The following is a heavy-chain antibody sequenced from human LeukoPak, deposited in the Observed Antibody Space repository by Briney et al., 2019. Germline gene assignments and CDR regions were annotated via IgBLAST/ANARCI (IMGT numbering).Heavy chain of an antibody. J-gene: IGHJ4*02. D-gene: IGHD5-18*01. CDR2: IRSKVNSYAT. CDR3: TSGIDTAMDY. Sequence: PGGSLRLSCAASGFTFSGSVMHWVRQASGKGLEWVGRIRSKVNSYATAYAASVKGRFTISRDDSKNTAYLHMNSLKTEDTAVYYCTSGIDTAMDYWGQGTLVTVSS. CDR1: GFTFSGSV. V-gene: IGHV3-73*01.